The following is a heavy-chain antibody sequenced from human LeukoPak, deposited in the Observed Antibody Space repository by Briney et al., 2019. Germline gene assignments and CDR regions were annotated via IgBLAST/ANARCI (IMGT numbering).Heavy chain of an antibody. CDR2: INRSGST. J-gene: IGHJ4*02. CDR3: ARGQDIVVVPAAISLGGFDY. V-gene: IGHV4-34*01. Sequence: SETLSLTCAVYGGSFSGYYWSWIRQPPGKGLEWIGEINRSGSTNYNPSLKSRVTISVDTSKNQFSLKLSSVTAADTAVYYCARGQDIVVVPAAISLGGFDYWGQGTLVTVSS. CDR1: GGSFSGYY. D-gene: IGHD2-2*02.